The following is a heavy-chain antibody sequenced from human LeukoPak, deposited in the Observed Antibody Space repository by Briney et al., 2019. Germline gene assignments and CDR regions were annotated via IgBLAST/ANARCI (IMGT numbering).Heavy chain of an antibody. J-gene: IGHJ4*02. CDR2: ISYDGSNK. V-gene: IGHV3-30*19. CDR1: GFTFSSYG. CDR3: ARELYDFWSGFSGIVDY. Sequence: GGSLRLSCTASGFTFSSYGMHWVRQAPGKGLEWVAVISYDGSNKYYADSVKGRFTISRDNSKNTLYLQMNSLRAEDTAVYYCARELYDFWSGFSGIVDYWGQGTLVTVSS. D-gene: IGHD3-3*01.